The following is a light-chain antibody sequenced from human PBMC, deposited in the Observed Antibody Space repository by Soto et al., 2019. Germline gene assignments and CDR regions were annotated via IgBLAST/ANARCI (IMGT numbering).Light chain of an antibody. Sequence: VLTQPPSASGSPGQSVTISCTGTSSDVGGYNYVSWYQQLPGKAPKLMIYEVSKRPSGVPDRFSGSKSGNTASLTVSGLQADDEADYYCSSYAGSNRVFGTGTKVT. CDR2: EVS. J-gene: IGLJ1*01. CDR1: SSDVGGYNY. V-gene: IGLV2-8*01. CDR3: SSYAGSNRV.